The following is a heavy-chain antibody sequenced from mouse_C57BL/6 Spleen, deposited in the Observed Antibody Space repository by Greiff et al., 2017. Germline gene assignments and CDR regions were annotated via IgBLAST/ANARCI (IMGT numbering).Heavy chain of an antibody. J-gene: IGHJ2*01. CDR1: GFSLTSYA. Sequence: QVKLMESGPGLVAPSQSLSITCTVSGFSLTSYAISWVRQPPGKGLEWLGVIWTGGGTNYNSALKSRLSISKDNSKSQVFLKMNSLQTDDTARYYCARNYYGSSYYFYYWGQGTTLTVSS. D-gene: IGHD1-1*01. V-gene: IGHV2-9-1*01. CDR2: IWTGGGT. CDR3: ARNYYGSSYYFYY.